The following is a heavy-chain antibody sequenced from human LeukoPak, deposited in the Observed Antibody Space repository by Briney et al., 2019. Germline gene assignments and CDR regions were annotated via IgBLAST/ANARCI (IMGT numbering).Heavy chain of an antibody. CDR3: ARGMNGDILTGYPLDY. Sequence: SETLSLTCTVSGGSISSYYWSWIRQPPGKGLEWIGYIYYSGSTNYNPSLKSRVTISVDTSKNQFSLKLSSVTAADTAVYYCARGMNGDILTGYPLDYWGQGTLVTVSS. J-gene: IGHJ4*02. CDR2: IYYSGST. D-gene: IGHD3-9*01. V-gene: IGHV4-59*12. CDR1: GGSISSYY.